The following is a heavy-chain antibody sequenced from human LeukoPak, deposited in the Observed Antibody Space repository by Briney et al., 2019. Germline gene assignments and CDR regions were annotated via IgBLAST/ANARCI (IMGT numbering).Heavy chain of an antibody. V-gene: IGHV4-30-2*01. CDR1: GGPISSAGYS. Sequence: SETLSLTCGVSGGPISSAGYSWSWIRQPPGKGLEWIGYIYHSGNTYYNPSLKSRVTISVDRSKNQFSLKLNFVTAADTAVYYCARSPSVRGWSGYLDFWGRGTQVTVSS. CDR2: IYHSGNT. D-gene: IGHD6-19*01. J-gene: IGHJ4*02. CDR3: ARSPSVRGWSGYLDF.